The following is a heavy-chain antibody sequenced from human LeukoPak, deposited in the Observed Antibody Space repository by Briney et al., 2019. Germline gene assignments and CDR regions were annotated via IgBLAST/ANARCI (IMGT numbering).Heavy chain of an antibody. CDR2: MSNSGSTI. CDR1: GFSFSDYY. Sequence: PGGSLRLSCAASGFSFSDYYMSWIRQAPGKGLEWVSYMSNSGSTIYYADSVKGRFTISRYNTKNSLYLQMNSLRAEDTAVYYCASVLWFGGIFFDYWGQGTLVTVSS. J-gene: IGHJ4*02. D-gene: IGHD3-10*01. CDR3: ASVLWFGGIFFDY. V-gene: IGHV3-11*01.